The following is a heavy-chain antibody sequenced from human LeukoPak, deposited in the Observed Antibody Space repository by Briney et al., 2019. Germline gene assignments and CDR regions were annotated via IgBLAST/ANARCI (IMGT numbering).Heavy chain of an antibody. CDR2: INTDGSST. CDR1: GFTFSSYW. D-gene: IGHD6-13*01. V-gene: IGHV3-74*01. CDR3: ALIEVAGLRDLDY. Sequence: GGSLRLSCAASGFTFSSYWMHWVRQAPGKGLVWVSRINTDGSSTSYADSVKGRFTISRDNSKNTLYPQMNSLRAEDTAVYYCALIEVAGLRDLDYWGQGTLVTVSS. J-gene: IGHJ4*02.